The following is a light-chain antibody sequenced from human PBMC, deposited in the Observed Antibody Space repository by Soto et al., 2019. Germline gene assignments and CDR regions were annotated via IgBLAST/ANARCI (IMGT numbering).Light chain of an antibody. J-gene: IGKJ1*01. CDR2: GAS. CDR1: QSVSRNY. Sequence: EIVLTQSPGTLSLSPGERATLSCRASQSVSRNYLAWYQQKPGQAPRLLIHGASSRATGIPDRFSGSGSGTDFTLTISRLEPEDFAVYYCQQYAGSPRTFGQGTKVEIK. V-gene: IGKV3-20*01. CDR3: QQYAGSPRT.